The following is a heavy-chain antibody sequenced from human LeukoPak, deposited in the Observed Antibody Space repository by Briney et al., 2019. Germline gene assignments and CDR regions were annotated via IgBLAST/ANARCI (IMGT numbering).Heavy chain of an antibody. CDR2: ITASGTAM. D-gene: IGHD3-3*01. CDR1: GFTFSSYS. CDR3: ARDRIFWSGYSEFAP. Sequence: GGSLRLSCAASGFTFSSYSMNWVRQAPGKGLEWVSHITASGTAMFYADSVKGRFTISRDNAKNTLYLQMNSLRAEDTAVYYCARDRIFWSGYSEFAPWGKGPLVTVS. V-gene: IGHV3-48*01. J-gene: IGHJ5*02.